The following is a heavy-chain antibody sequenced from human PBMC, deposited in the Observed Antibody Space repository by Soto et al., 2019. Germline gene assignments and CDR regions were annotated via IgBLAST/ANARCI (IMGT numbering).Heavy chain of an antibody. CDR1: GFSFSIHG. D-gene: IGHD3-22*01. CDR3: LREESSDSHKYFQI. CDR2: IWYDGSKK. J-gene: IGHJ1*01. V-gene: IGHV3-33*01. Sequence: QVQLVESGGGVVQPGRSLRLSCEVSGFSFSIHGMHWVRQAPGKGLEWVAVIWYDGSKKYYADSVKGRFTISRDDSKNTLYLEMNSLRAEDTAVYYCLREESSDSHKYFQIWGQGTLVTVSS.